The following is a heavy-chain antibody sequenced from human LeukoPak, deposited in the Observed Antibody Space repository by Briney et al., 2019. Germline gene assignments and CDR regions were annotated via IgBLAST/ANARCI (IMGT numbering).Heavy chain of an antibody. V-gene: IGHV3-21*01. CDR3: ARQQAKYYYDSSGHFDY. Sequence: GGSLRLSCAASGFTFSDYTMNWVRQTPGLAPEWVSSIHTSSDYVYYADSVKGRFISSRDNAKNSLYLQMNSLRAEDTAVYYCARQQAKYYYDSSGHFDYWGQGTLVTVSS. D-gene: IGHD3-22*01. CDR1: GFTFSDYT. J-gene: IGHJ4*02. CDR2: IHTSSDYV.